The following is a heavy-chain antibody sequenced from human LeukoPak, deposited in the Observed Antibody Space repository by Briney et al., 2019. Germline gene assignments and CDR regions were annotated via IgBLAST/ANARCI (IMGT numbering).Heavy chain of an antibody. CDR1: GFNFITAA. V-gene: IGHV3-23*01. Sequence: GGSLRLSCAASGFNFITAAMTWVRQAPGKGLEWVSLICSSGGSTYYADSVKARFTISRDNFNHTLSLQMNSLRVEDTAIYYCVKDIQLSTWGLGTMVTVSS. CDR3: VKDIQLST. D-gene: IGHD5-24*01. J-gene: IGHJ3*01. CDR2: ICSSGGST.